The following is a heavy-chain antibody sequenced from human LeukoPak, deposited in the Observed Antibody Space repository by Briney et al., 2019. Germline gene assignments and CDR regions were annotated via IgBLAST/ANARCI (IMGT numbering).Heavy chain of an antibody. CDR3: ARDRTYNWFDP. Sequence: ASVKVSCKASGYTFTSYAMHWVRQAPGQRLEWMGWINAGSGNTKYSQKFQGRVTITRDTSASTAYMELSSLRSEDTAVYYCARDRTYNWFDPWGQGTLVTVSS. J-gene: IGHJ5*02. CDR2: INAGSGNT. V-gene: IGHV1-3*01. CDR1: GYTFTSYA.